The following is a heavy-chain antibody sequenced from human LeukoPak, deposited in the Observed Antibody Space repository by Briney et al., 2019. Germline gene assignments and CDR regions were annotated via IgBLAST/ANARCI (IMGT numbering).Heavy chain of an antibody. J-gene: IGHJ6*04. D-gene: IGHD5-12*01. V-gene: IGHV3-23*01. Sequence: GGSLRLSCAASGFTFSGYAMTWVRQAPGKGLEWVSSLSNSGGSTFYADSVQGRLTVSRDNSKNTLYLQMNSLRAEDTALYYCAKGVATLNYGMDVWGKGTTVTVSS. CDR3: AKGVATLNYGMDV. CDR2: LSNSGGST. CDR1: GFTFSGYA.